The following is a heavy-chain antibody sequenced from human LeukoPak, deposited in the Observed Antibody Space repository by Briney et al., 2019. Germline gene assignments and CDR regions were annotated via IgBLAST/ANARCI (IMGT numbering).Heavy chain of an antibody. D-gene: IGHD6-6*01. Sequence: GGSLRLSCPASGFTFSSYAMSWVRQAPGKGLEWVSAISSSGGSTYYADSVKGWFTLSRDNSKNRLYLQMNSLRAEDTAVYYCAKVGSIAADFDYWGQGTLVTVSS. V-gene: IGHV3-23*01. CDR3: AKVGSIAADFDY. CDR1: GFTFSSYA. J-gene: IGHJ4*02. CDR2: ISSSGGST.